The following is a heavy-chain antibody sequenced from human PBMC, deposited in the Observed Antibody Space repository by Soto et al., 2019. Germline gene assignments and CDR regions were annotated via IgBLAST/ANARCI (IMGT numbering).Heavy chain of an antibody. J-gene: IGHJ4*02. CDR1: GGSISSGGYS. CDR3: ARGRSVAQGLDY. Sequence: SETLSLTCTVSGGSISSGGYSWSWIRQPPGKGLEWIGYIYYSGSTYYNPSLKSRVTISVDRSKYQFSLKLSSVTAADTAVYYCARGRSVAQGLDYWGQGTLVTVAS. V-gene: IGHV4-30-2*01. CDR2: IYYSGST.